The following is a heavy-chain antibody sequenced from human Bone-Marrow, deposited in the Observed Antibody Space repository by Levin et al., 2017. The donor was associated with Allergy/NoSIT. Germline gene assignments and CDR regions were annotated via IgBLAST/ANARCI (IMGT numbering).Heavy chain of an antibody. CDR1: GFPFSTYG. Sequence: GGSLRLSCTTSGFPFSTYGMAWVRQAPGKGLEWVASITSTSKYIHYADSVKGRFTISRDNANNPPSLQMNRLGGEGTAVYYCARAAGAAGRGGMDVWGQGTTVTVSS. D-gene: IGHD2-15*01. J-gene: IGHJ6*02. CDR3: ARAAGAAGRGGMDV. CDR2: ITSTSKYI. V-gene: IGHV3-21*01.